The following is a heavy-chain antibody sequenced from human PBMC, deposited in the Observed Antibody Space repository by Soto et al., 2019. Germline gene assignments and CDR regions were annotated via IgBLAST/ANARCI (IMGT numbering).Heavy chain of an antibody. Sequence: SETLSLTCSVSGGSISSSNDYWGWIRQPPGKGLEWLGSMFHSGRTYHNPSLKSRVSISVDTFRNLFSLQLSSVTAADTALYFCVRHHLFLHQRRGYIVFRGPRILVTLSS. CDR1: GGSISSSNDY. CDR3: VRHHLFLHQRRGYIVF. CDR2: MFHSGRT. J-gene: IGHJ4*02. D-gene: IGHD5-18*01. V-gene: IGHV4-39*01.